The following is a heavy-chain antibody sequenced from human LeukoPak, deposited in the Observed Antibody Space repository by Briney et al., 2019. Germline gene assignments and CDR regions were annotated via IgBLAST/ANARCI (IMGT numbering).Heavy chain of an antibody. J-gene: IGHJ6*02. CDR3: AGVGIQDWATVHYGMDV. V-gene: IGHV1-2*02. D-gene: IGHD4-17*01. Sequence: GASVKVSCKASGYTFTGYYMHWVRQAPGQGLEWMGWINPNSGGTNYAQKFQGRVTMTRDTSISTAYMELSRLRSDDTAVYYCAGVGIQDWATVHYGMDVWGQGTTVTVSS. CDR1: GYTFTGYY. CDR2: INPNSGGT.